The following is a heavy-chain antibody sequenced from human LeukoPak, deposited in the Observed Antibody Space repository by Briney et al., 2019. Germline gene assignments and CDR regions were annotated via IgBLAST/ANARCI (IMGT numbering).Heavy chain of an antibody. CDR3: ARDLAYCGGDCVAPDY. CDR1: GFTFSSYS. CDR2: ISSSSSYI. J-gene: IGHJ4*02. Sequence: PGGSLRLSCAASGFTFSSYSMNWVRQAPGKGLEWVSSISSSSSYIYYADSVKGRFTISRDNAKNSLHLQMNSLRAEDTAVYYCARDLAYCGGDCVAPDYRGQGTLVTVSS. V-gene: IGHV3-21*01. D-gene: IGHD2-21*02.